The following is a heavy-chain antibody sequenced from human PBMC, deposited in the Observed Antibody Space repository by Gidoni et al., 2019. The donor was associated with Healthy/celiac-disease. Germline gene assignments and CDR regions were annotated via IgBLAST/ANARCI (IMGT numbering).Heavy chain of an antibody. CDR1: GYTFTGYY. V-gene: IGHV1-2*02. D-gene: IGHD2-2*01. CDR2: IKPNRGGT. CDR3: ARQEGRYCSSTSCYEPY. J-gene: IGHJ4*02. Sequence: QVQLVQSGAEVKKPGASVTVSCNASGYTFTGYYMHWVRQAPEQGLEWMGWIKPNRGGTNYAQKFQGRVTMTRDRSISTAYRELSRLRSEDTAVYYCARQEGRYCSSTSCYEPYWGQGTLVTVSS.